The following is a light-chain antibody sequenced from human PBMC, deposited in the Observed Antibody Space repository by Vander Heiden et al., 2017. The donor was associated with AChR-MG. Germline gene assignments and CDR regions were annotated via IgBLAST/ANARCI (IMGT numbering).Light chain of an antibody. Sequence: QSALTQPRSVSGSPGQSVTNTCTRTSSDVGGYNECAWYQQHPGTAPKLMSYDVSKRPSGVPDRFSGSKSGNTASLTISGLQAEDEAYYYCCSYAGSYSGVFGTGTKVTVL. CDR1: SSDVGGYNE. CDR3: CSYAGSYSGV. CDR2: DVS. V-gene: IGLV2-11*01. J-gene: IGLJ1*01.